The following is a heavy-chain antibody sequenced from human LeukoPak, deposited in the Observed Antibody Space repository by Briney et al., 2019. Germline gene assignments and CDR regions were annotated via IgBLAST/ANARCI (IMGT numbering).Heavy chain of an antibody. J-gene: IGHJ4*02. Sequence: SGGSLRLSCTASGFTFGDYARSWVRQAPGKGLEWVSAISGSGGSTYYADSVKGRFTISRDNSKNTLYLQMNSLRAEDTAVYYCANRDIYDFWSGGRADYWGQGTLVTVSS. CDR3: ANRDIYDFWSGGRADY. CDR2: ISGSGGST. CDR1: GFTFGDYA. V-gene: IGHV3-23*01. D-gene: IGHD3-3*01.